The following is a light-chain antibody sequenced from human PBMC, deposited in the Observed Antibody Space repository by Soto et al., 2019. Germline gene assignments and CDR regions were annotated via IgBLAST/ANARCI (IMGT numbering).Light chain of an antibody. V-gene: IGKV1-39*01. CDR1: QTISKY. J-gene: IGKJ1*01. Sequence: VQMTQSHSSLSASVGDRVTITCRASQTISKYLNWYQHKPGKGPKLLIYGASTLQSGVPSRFSGSGSGTDFTLTISSLQPEDVATYYCQQSNSIPPWTFGQGTKVDIK. CDR2: GAS. CDR3: QQSNSIPPWT.